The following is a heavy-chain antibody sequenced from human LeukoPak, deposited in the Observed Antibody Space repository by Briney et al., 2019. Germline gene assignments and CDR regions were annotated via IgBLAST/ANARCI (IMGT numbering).Heavy chain of an antibody. J-gene: IGHJ4*02. CDR2: ITSGSITT. V-gene: IGHV3-48*02. CDR3: ARVEYYSGSYEDY. CDR1: GFSFGTYA. D-gene: IGHD3-10*01. Sequence: GGSLRLSCVRSGFSFGTYAMGWVRQAPGNGLEWLSHITSGSITTHYADSVKGRFTLSRDNPKNSLYRQMNSLRDEDTAVYYCARVEYYSGSYEDYWGQGTLVTVSS.